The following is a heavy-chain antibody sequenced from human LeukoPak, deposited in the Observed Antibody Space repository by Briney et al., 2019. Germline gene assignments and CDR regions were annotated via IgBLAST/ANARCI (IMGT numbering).Heavy chain of an antibody. CDR2: IYHSGST. CDR1: GYSISSGYS. Sequence: SETLSLTCAVSGYSISSGYSWGWIRQPPGKGLEWIGYIYHSGSTYYNPSLKSRVTISVDTSKDQFSLKLSSVTAADTAVYYCARTNYYGSGNYAKFDYWGQGTLVTVSS. CDR3: ARTNYYGSGNYAKFDY. D-gene: IGHD3-10*01. V-gene: IGHV4-38-2*01. J-gene: IGHJ4*02.